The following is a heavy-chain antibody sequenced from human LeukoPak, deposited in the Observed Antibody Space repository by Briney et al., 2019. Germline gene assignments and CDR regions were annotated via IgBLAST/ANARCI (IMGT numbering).Heavy chain of an antibody. V-gene: IGHV4-59*01. CDR3: TRGAGWLIDY. D-gene: IGHD3-16*01. J-gene: IGHJ4*02. CDR2: FYNSGSS. CDR1: GGSISDYY. Sequence: PSETLSLTCTVSGGSISDYYRGWIRQPPGKGLEWIGYFYNSGSSTYNPSLKSRVTISVDTSKEQFSLKVNSVTAADAAVYYCTRGAGWLIDYWGQGILVTVFS.